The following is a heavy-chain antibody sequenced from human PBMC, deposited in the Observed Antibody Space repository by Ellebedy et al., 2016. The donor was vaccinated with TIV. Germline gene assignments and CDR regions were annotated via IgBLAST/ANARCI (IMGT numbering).Heavy chain of an antibody. V-gene: IGHV3-74*01. D-gene: IGHD3-16*01. CDR2: INGDGSTT. Sequence: GGSLRLSCAASGFTFTNYWMHWVRQAPGKGLVWVSRINGDGSTTGYADSVRGRFTISRDNAKNTLYLQMNSLRAEDTAVYYCARENWGHDYWGQGTLITVSS. CDR3: ARENWGHDY. J-gene: IGHJ4*02. CDR1: GFTFTNYW.